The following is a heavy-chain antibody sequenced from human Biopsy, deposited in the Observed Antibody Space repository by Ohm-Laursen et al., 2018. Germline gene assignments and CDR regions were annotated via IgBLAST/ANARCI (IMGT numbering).Heavy chain of an antibody. Sequence: SDTLSLTCTLSGYSIIPSGPENWSWIRQPPGQGLQYIGFIYSGGNTNYNPSLRSRVTISADTSKNQSSLKLGSVTVANTAVFYCARRGSGGRSFDYWGQGSLVTVSS. V-gene: IGHV4-61*01. J-gene: IGHJ4*02. CDR3: ARRGSGGRSFDY. CDR1: GYSIIPSGPEN. CDR2: IYSGGNT. D-gene: IGHD2-15*01.